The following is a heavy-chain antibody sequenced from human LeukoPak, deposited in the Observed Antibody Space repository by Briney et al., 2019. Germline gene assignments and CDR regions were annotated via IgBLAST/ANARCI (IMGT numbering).Heavy chain of an antibody. CDR2: IYHSGSA. D-gene: IGHD6-6*01. Sequence: SETLSLTCAVSGYSISSGYYWGWIRQPPGKGLEWIGSIYHSGSAYYNPSLKSRVTISVDTSKNQFSLKLSSVTAADTAVYYCARLGSSSLDYWGQGTLVTVSS. V-gene: IGHV4-38-2*01. CDR3: ARLGSSSLDY. J-gene: IGHJ4*02. CDR1: GYSISSGYY.